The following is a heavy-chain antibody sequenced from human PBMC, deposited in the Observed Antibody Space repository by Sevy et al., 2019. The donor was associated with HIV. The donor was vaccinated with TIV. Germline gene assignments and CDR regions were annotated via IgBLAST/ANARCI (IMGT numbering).Heavy chain of an antibody. CDR2: INEDGSTK. CDR1: GFNIRTHW. Sequence: GGSLRLSCAASGFNIRTHWMLWVRQAPGKGLEWVANINEDGSTKYYLDSVKGRFTISRDNAENSVFLQMNSLTVEDTAVYYCVRALLKADSLWGQGTLVTVSS. V-gene: IGHV3-7*01. CDR3: VRALLKADSL. D-gene: IGHD1-26*01. J-gene: IGHJ4*02.